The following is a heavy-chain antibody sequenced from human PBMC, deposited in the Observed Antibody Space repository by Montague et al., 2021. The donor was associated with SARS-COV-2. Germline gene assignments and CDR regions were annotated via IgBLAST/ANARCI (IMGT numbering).Heavy chain of an antibody. CDR3: MGYSSAWYPMY. Sequence: SLRLSCPASGFTFDDYAIHWVRQAPGKGLEWVAGTRREGGSNCFADSVKGRFTISRDNAKNSLYLQMNSLTAEDTAVYYCMGYSSAWYPMYWGQGTLVTVSS. D-gene: IGHD6-19*01. V-gene: IGHV3-9*01. CDR1: GFTFDDYA. J-gene: IGHJ4*02. CDR2: TRREGGSN.